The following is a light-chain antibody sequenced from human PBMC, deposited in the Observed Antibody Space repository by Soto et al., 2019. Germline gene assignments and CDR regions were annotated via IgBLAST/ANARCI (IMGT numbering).Light chain of an antibody. J-gene: IGKJ2*01. Sequence: EIVLTQSPGTLSLSPGERATLSCRASQSVSSNYLAWYQQKPGQTPRLLIYGASSRATGIPDRFSGSGSGTDCTLTISRLEPEDFAVYYCQQYGSSPYTFGQGTKLEIK. CDR3: QQYGSSPYT. CDR2: GAS. CDR1: QSVSSNY. V-gene: IGKV3-20*01.